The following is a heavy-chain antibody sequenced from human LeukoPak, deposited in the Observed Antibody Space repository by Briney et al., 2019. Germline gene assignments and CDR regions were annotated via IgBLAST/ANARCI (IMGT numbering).Heavy chain of an antibody. CDR2: INHSGST. V-gene: IGHV4-34*01. CDR3: ARGSCSSTSCYIFDY. D-gene: IGHD2-2*02. J-gene: IGHJ4*02. Sequence: SETLSLTCAVYGGSFSGYYWSWIRQPPGKGLEWIGEINHSGSTNYNPSLKSRVTISVDTSKNQFSLKLSSVTAADTAVYYCARGSCSSTSCYIFDYWGQGTLVTVSP. CDR1: GGSFSGYY.